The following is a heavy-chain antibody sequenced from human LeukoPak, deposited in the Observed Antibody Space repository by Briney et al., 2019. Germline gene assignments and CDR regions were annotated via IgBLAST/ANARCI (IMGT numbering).Heavy chain of an antibody. V-gene: IGHV3-11*04. Sequence: KPGGSLRLSCAASGFTFSDSYMSWIRQAPGKGLEWVSYISSSGSTIYYTDSVKGRFTISRDNAKNSLFLQMNSLRAEDTAVYYCASKGRVPAAIVGFDYWGQGTLVTVSS. CDR2: ISSSGSTI. CDR1: GFTFSDSY. J-gene: IGHJ4*02. D-gene: IGHD2-2*02. CDR3: ASKGRVPAAIVGFDY.